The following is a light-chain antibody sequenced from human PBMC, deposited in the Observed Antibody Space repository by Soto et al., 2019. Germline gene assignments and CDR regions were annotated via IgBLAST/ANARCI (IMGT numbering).Light chain of an antibody. J-gene: IGKJ3*01. CDR3: QQRSNWPTT. V-gene: IGKV3-11*01. CDR1: QSVSSY. CDR2: DAS. Sequence: TQSPATLSLSPWDRATLSCMASQSVSSYLAWYQQKNGQAPRLLIYDASNRATGIPARFSGSWYGTDFTLTISSLETEDFAVYYCQQRSNWPTTFGPGTKVDIK.